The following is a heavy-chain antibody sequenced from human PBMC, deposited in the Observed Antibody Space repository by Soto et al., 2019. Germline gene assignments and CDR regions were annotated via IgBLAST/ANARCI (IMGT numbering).Heavy chain of an antibody. CDR1: GFTFTSSA. V-gene: IGHV1-58*01. D-gene: IGHD3-10*01. Sequence: SVKVSCKASGFTFTSSAVQWVRQARGQRLEWIGWIVVGSGNTNYAQKFQERVTITRDMSTSTAYMELSSLRSEDTAVYYCAADPRVSMVRGVIIGYYYGMDVWG. CDR3: AADPRVSMVRGVIIGYYYGMDV. CDR2: IVVGSGNT. J-gene: IGHJ6*02.